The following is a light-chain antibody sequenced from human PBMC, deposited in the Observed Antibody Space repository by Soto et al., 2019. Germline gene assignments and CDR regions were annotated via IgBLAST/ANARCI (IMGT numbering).Light chain of an antibody. Sequence: EIVMTQSPATLSVSPGERATLSCRASQSVSSNLAWYQQKPGQPPTLLIYWASTRESGVPDRFSGSGSGTDFTLTINSLQAEDVAVYYCQQYYSPPYTFGQGTKLEIK. CDR3: QQYYSPPYT. CDR1: QSVSSN. CDR2: WAS. V-gene: IGKV3-15*01. J-gene: IGKJ2*01.